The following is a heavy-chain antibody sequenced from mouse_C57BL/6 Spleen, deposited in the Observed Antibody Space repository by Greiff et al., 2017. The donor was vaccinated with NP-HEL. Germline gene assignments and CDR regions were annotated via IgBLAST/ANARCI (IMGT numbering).Heavy chain of an antibody. J-gene: IGHJ2*01. CDR2: IDPEDGDT. CDR3: ARKGITTVVSFDY. CDR1: GFNIKDYY. V-gene: IGHV14-2*01. D-gene: IGHD1-1*01. Sequence: EVQLQQSGAELVKPGASVKLSCTASGFNIKDYYMHWVKQRPEQGLEWIGRIDPEDGDTKYAPKFQGKATITADTSSNTAYLQLSSLTSEDTAVYNCARKGITTVVSFDYWGQGTTLTVSS.